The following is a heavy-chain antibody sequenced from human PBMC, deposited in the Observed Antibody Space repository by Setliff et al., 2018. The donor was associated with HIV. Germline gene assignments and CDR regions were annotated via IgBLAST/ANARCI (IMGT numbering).Heavy chain of an antibody. CDR2: IYYSGTT. CDR1: GGSINITNFY. Sequence: TETMSLTCAVSGGSINITNFYWAWIRQPPGTGLEWLGSIYYSGTTYVHPSLKSRVTISIDTFKSQFSLKLRSVNAADTAVYYCASWGAGSTSGFDYWGRGTLVTVSS. CDR3: ASWGAGSTSGFDY. V-gene: IGHV4-39*07. D-gene: IGHD2-2*01. J-gene: IGHJ4*02.